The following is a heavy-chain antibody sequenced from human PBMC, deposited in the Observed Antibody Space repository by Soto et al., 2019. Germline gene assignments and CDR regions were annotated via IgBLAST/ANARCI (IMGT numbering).Heavy chain of an antibody. CDR3: ARDCLSGDSSGYPSDYFDY. V-gene: IGHV3-33*01. CDR1: GFTFSAYG. J-gene: IGHJ4*02. CDR2: IWYDGSNK. D-gene: IGHD3-22*01. Sequence: GGSLRLSCAASGFTFSAYGMHWVRQAPGKGLEWVAVIWYDGSNKYYADSVKGRFTISRDNSKNTLYLQMHSLRAEDTAVYYCARDCLSGDSSGYPSDYFDYWGQGTLVTVSS.